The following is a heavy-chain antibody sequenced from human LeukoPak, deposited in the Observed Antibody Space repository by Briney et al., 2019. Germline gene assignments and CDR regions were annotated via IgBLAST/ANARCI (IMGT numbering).Heavy chain of an antibody. D-gene: IGHD3-10*01. J-gene: IGHJ5*02. V-gene: IGHV3-30*02. CDR1: GFTFSSYG. Sequence: GGSLRLSCAASGFTFSSYGMHWVRQAPGKGLEWVAFIRYDGSNKYYADSVKGRFTISRDNSKNTLYLQMNSLRAEDTAVYYCARYSMVENWFDPWGQGTLVTVSS. CDR3: ARYSMVENWFDP. CDR2: IRYDGSNK.